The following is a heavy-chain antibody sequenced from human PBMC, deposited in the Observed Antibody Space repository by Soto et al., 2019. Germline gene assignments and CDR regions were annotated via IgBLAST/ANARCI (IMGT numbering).Heavy chain of an antibody. CDR3: ASRDPGTSVDY. D-gene: IGHD1-7*01. CDR2: IYRTGST. CDR1: GGSFTSNNW. J-gene: IGHJ4*02. Sequence: SETLSLTCAVSGGSFTSNNWWTWVRQPPGQGLEWIGEIYRTGSTNYNPSLKSRVTISLDKSENQCSLKVTSLTAADTAVYYCASRDPGTSVDYWGQGTLVTVSS. V-gene: IGHV4-4*02.